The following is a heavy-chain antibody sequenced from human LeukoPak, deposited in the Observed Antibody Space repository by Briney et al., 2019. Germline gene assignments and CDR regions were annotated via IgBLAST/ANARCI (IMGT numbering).Heavy chain of an antibody. Sequence: MSSETLSLTCTVSGVSISSSSYYWGWIRQPPGKGLEWIGSIYYSGSTYYNPSLKSRVTISVDTSKNQFSLKLSSVTAADTAVYYCARDRGTWNDDGFDYWGQGTLVTVSS. V-gene: IGHV4-39*07. J-gene: IGHJ4*02. D-gene: IGHD1-1*01. CDR2: IYYSGST. CDR1: GVSISSSSYY. CDR3: ARDRGTWNDDGFDY.